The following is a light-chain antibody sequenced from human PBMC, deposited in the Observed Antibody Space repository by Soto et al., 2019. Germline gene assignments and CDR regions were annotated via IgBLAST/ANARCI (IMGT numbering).Light chain of an antibody. Sequence: QLVLTQSPSASASLGASVKLTCTLSSGHSSYAIAWHQQQPEKGPRYLMKLNSDGSHSKGDGIPDRFSGSSSGAERYLTISSLQSEDEADYYCSSFVGPYTYVFGTGTKLTVL. J-gene: IGLJ1*01. CDR3: SSFVGPYTYV. CDR2: LNSDGSH. CDR1: SGHSSYA. V-gene: IGLV4-69*01.